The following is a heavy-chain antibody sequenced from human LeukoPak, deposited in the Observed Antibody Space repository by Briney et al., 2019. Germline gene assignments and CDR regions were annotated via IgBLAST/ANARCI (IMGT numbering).Heavy chain of an antibody. J-gene: IGHJ3*02. CDR2: IYYSGST. CDR1: GGSISSYY. CDR3: ARDRVTMTGSFDI. Sequence: SETLSLTCTVPGGSISSYYWSWIRQPPGKGLEWIGYIYYSGSTNYNPSLKSRVTISVDTSKNQFSLKLSSVTAADTAVYYCARDRVTMTGSFDIWGQGTMVTVSS. D-gene: IGHD3-22*01. V-gene: IGHV4-59*01.